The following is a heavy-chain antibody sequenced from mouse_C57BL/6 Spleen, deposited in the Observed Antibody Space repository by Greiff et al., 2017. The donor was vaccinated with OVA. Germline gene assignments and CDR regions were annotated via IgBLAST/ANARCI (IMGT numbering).Heavy chain of an antibody. Sequence: EVMLVESGGGLVQPGGSLSLSCAASGFTFTDYYMSWVRQPPGKALEWLGFIRNKANGYTTEYSASVKGRFTISRDNSQSILYLQMNALRAEDSATYYCARSQLLLGYAMDYWGQGTSVTVSS. J-gene: IGHJ4*01. CDR2: IRNKANGYTT. V-gene: IGHV7-3*01. D-gene: IGHD1-1*01. CDR3: ARSQLLLGYAMDY. CDR1: GFTFTDYY.